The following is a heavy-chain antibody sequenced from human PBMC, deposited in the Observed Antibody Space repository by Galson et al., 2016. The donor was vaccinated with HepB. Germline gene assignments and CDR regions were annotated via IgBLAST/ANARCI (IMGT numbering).Heavy chain of an antibody. Sequence: ETLSLTCSVSGVSINDYNYYWGWVRQPPGKGLEWIGSIFYTGDTFYNPSLKSRVTISVDTPKNHFSLRLTSVTAADTAVYYCAREGGSSWEKISSWFDPWGQGNLVTVSS. CDR2: IFYTGDT. CDR1: GVSINDYNYY. V-gene: IGHV4-39*07. J-gene: IGHJ5*02. D-gene: IGHD6-13*01. CDR3: AREGGSSWEKISSWFDP.